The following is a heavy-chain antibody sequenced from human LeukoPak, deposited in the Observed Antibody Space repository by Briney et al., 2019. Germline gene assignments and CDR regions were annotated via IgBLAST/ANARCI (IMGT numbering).Heavy chain of an antibody. V-gene: IGHV5-51*01. J-gene: IGHJ4*02. D-gene: IGHD2-15*01. Sequence: GESLQISCKGSGYSFTSYWIGWVRQMPGKGLEWMGIIYPGDSDTRYSPSFQGQVTISADKSISTAYLQWSSLKASDTAIYYCARREYCSGGSCFSFGYWGQGTLVTVSS. CDR1: GYSFTSYW. CDR3: ARREYCSGGSCFSFGY. CDR2: IYPGDSDT.